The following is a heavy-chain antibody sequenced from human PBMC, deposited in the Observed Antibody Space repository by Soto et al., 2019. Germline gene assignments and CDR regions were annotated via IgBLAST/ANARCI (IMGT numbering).Heavy chain of an antibody. CDR1: GFTFSSYW. V-gene: IGHV3-7*01. J-gene: IGHJ3*02. CDR3: ARPKILRYFDWSLRDDAFDI. CDR2: IKQDGSEK. Sequence: GGSLRLSCAASGFTFSSYWMSWVRQAPGKGLEWVANIKQDGSEKYYVDSVKGRFTISRDNAKNSLYLQMNSLRAEDTAVYYCARPKILRYFDWSLRDDAFDIWGQGTMVTVSS. D-gene: IGHD3-9*01.